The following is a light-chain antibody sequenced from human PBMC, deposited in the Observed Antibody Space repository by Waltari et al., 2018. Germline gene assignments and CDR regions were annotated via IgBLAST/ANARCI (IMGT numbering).Light chain of an antibody. V-gene: IGKV3-15*01. CDR2: GAS. Sequence: EIVMTQSPGTLSVSPGERATLSCRASQSVSSNLAWYQQKPGQAPRLLIYGASTRATGIPARFSGSGSGTEFTLTISSMQSEDFAVYYCQHYNNWPMYTFGQGTKLDIK. CDR1: QSVSSN. J-gene: IGKJ2*01. CDR3: QHYNNWPMYT.